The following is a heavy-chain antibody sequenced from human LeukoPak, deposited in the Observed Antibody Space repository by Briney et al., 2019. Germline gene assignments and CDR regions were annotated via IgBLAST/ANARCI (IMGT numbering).Heavy chain of an antibody. CDR1: GGSISTYY. CDR3: ARGKAPISWYFDY. Sequence: SETLSLTCTVSGGSISTYYWSWIRQPPGKGLEWIGYIYYSGSTNYNPSLKSRVTISVDTSKNQFSLQLNSVTPEDTAVYYCARGKAPISWYFDYWGQGTLVTVSS. V-gene: IGHV4-59*12. CDR2: IYYSGST. D-gene: IGHD5-12*01. J-gene: IGHJ4*02.